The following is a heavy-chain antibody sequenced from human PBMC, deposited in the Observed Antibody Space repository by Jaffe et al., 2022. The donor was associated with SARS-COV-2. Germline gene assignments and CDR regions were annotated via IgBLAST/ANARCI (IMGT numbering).Heavy chain of an antibody. CDR1: GGSISSYY. Sequence: QVQLQESGPGLVKPSETLSLTCTVSGGSISSYYWSWIRQPPGKGLEWIGYIYYSGSTNYNPSLKSRVTISVDTSKNQFSLKLSSVTAADTAVYYCARDPGDGYNYLAFDIWGQGTMVTVSS. J-gene: IGHJ3*02. D-gene: IGHD5-12*01. CDR3: ARDPGDGYNYLAFDI. V-gene: IGHV4-59*01. CDR2: IYYSGST.